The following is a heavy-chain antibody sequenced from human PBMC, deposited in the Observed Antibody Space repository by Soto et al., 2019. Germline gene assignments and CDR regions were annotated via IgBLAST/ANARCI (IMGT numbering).Heavy chain of an antibody. Sequence: QVQLQESGPGLVKPSQTLSLTCTVSGGSISSGGYYWSWIRQHPGKGLEWIGYIYYSGSTYYNPHQKSRVTIAVDTPKNQFSLRLSSVLAADRAVYYCARGPANNPLLTYWGQGTLVTVSS. D-gene: IGHD3-9*01. V-gene: IGHV4-31*03. CDR1: GGSISSGGYY. J-gene: IGHJ4*02. CDR3: ARGPANNPLLTY. CDR2: IYYSGST.